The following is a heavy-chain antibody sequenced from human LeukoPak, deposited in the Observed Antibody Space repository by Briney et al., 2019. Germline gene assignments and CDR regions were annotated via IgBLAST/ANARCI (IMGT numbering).Heavy chain of an antibody. J-gene: IGHJ4*02. CDR3: AKDLGSGFYQNYIDY. CDR1: GFTFSIYG. Sequence: GGSLRLSCAASGFTFSIYGMHWVRQAPGKGLEWVAVISYDGSNKYYADSVKGRFTISRDNSKNTLNLQMHSLRTEDTGVYYCAKDLGSGFYQNYIDYWGQGTLVIASS. V-gene: IGHV3-30*18. CDR2: ISYDGSNK. D-gene: IGHD3-3*01.